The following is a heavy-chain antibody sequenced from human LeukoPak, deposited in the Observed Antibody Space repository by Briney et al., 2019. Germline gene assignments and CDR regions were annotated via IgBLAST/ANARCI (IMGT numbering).Heavy chain of an antibody. V-gene: IGHV1-8*01. CDR3: ARGAGTLYYYGMDV. D-gene: IGHD1-14*01. J-gene: IGHJ6*02. CDR1: GYTFTIYD. Sequence: ASVNVSFKASGYTFTIYDINWVRQATGQGLEWMGWMNPNSGNTGYAQKFQGRVTMTRNTSISTAYMELSSLRSEDTAVYYCARGAGTLYYYGMDVWGQGTTVTVSS. CDR2: MNPNSGNT.